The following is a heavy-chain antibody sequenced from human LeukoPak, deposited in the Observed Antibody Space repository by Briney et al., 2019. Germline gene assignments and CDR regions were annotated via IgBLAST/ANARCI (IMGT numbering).Heavy chain of an antibody. D-gene: IGHD6-13*01. J-gene: IGHJ4*02. CDR3: ARGLYLTTRGGAAAGFLDY. Sequence: SETLSLTCSVSGGSISSSNYYWSWIRQPAGKGLEWIGRIYTSESTNYNPSLKSRVTISVDTSRNQFSLKLSSVTAADTAVYYCARGLYLTTRGGAAAGFLDYWGQGNLVTVSS. CDR2: IYTSEST. CDR1: GGSISSSNYY. V-gene: IGHV4-61*02.